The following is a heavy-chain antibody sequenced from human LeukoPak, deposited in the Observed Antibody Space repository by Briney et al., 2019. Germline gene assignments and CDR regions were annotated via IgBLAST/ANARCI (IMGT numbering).Heavy chain of an antibody. CDR1: GGTFSSYA. CDR3: ARAPSLSRGDY. V-gene: IGHV1-18*01. D-gene: IGHD1-26*01. Sequence: ASVKVSRKASGGTFSSYAISWVRQAPGQGPEWMGWISAYNGNTNYAQKLQGRVTMTTDTSTSTAYMELRSLRSDDTAVYYCARAPSLSRGDYWGQGTLVTVSS. J-gene: IGHJ4*02. CDR2: ISAYNGNT.